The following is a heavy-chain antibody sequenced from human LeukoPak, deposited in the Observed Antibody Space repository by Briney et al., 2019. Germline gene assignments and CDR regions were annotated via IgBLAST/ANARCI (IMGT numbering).Heavy chain of an antibody. CDR1: GFTFSSYA. CDR2: ISGSGGST. V-gene: IGHV3-23*01. Sequence: GGSLRLSCAASGFTFSSYAMSWVRQAPGEGLEWVSAISGSGGSTYYADSVKGRFTISRDNSKNTLYLQMNSLRAEDTAVYYCAKGTGLWFGVGLARYGMDVWGQGTTVTVSS. CDR3: AKGTGLWFGVGLARYGMDV. J-gene: IGHJ6*02. D-gene: IGHD3-10*01.